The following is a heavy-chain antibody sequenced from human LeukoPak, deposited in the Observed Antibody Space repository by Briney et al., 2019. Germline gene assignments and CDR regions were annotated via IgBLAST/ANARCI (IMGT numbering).Heavy chain of an antibody. D-gene: IGHD3-10*01. J-gene: IGHJ3*02. CDR1: GFSISNSA. V-gene: IGHV3-23*01. Sequence: GGSLRLSCAASGFSISNSAMSWVRQAPGKGLEWVSLIVASSGSTFYADSVKGRFTISRDSSKNTLYLQMNSLRAEDTAVYYCARGGFVFDIWGQGTVVTVSS. CDR3: ARGGFVFDI. CDR2: IVASSGST.